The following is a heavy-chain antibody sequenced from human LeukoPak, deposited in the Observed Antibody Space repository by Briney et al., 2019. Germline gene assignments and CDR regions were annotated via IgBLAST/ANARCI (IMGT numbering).Heavy chain of an antibody. CDR3: LTTVTPFGAFDI. J-gene: IGHJ3*02. CDR1: GGSISSGGYY. V-gene: IGHV4-30-2*01. D-gene: IGHD4-17*01. Sequence: SETLSLTCTVSGGSISSGGYYGSWIGQPPGKGLEWIGYIYHSGSTYYNPSLKSRVTISVDRSKNQFSLKLSSVTAADTAVYYCLTTVTPFGAFDIWGQGTMVTVSS. CDR2: IYHSGST.